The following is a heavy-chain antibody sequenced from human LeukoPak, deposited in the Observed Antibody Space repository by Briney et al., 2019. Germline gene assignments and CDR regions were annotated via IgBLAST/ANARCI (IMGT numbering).Heavy chain of an antibody. CDR2: IYYSGST. V-gene: IGHV4-39*07. D-gene: IGHD3-16*01. CDR1: GGSISSSSYY. J-gene: IGHJ4*02. CDR3: ARSFWGAYFDY. Sequence: PSETLSLTCTVSGGSISSSSYYWGWIRQPPGKGLEWIGSIYYSGSTYYNPSLKSRVTISVDTSKNQFSLKLSSVTAADTAVYYCARSFWGAYFDYWGQGTLVTVSS.